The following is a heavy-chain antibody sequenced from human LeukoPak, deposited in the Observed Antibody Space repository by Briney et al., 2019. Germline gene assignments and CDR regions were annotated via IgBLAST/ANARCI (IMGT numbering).Heavy chain of an antibody. V-gene: IGHV3-7*01. Sequence: HPGGSLRLSCAASGFTFRNNWMSWVRQAPGKGLEWVANIKQDGSEKYYVDSVKGRFTISRDNAKNSLYLQMNSLRAEDTAVYYCAKEYSSLFDSWGQGTLVTVSS. CDR3: AKEYSSLFDS. CDR2: IKQDGSEK. CDR1: GFTFRNNW. D-gene: IGHD6-13*01. J-gene: IGHJ4*02.